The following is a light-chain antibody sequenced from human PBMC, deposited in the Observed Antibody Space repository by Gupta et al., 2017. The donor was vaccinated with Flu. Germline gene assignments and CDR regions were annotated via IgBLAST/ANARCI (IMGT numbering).Light chain of an antibody. CDR1: QRVSSH. V-gene: IGKV3-15*01. CDR3: QQYTDWPPLT. J-gene: IGKJ4*02. Sequence: DRATLSCRASQRVSSHLAWYQQKPGQSPRLLIYGASIRATGIPARFSGGGSGTEFTLTINGLQSEDFAVYYCQQYTDWPPLTFGGGTKVEI. CDR2: GAS.